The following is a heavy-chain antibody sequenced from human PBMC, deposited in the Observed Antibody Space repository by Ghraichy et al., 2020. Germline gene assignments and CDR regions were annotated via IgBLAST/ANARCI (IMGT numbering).Heavy chain of an antibody. CDR2: INRDGSEK. CDR1: GFSIRGNW. D-gene: IGHD3-3*01. J-gene: IGHJ1*01. CDR3: TRGGYTSSNFWNN. Sequence: GGSLRLSCAASGFSIRGNWMTWVRQAPEKGLEWVASINRDGSEKYYVDSVKGRFTISRDNAKNSLYVQMNSLRAEDTAVYYCTRGGYTSSNFWNNWGQGTLVTVSP. V-gene: IGHV3-7*03.